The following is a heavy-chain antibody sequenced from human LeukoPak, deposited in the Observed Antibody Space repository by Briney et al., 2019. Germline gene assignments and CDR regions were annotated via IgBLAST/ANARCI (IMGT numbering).Heavy chain of an antibody. CDR1: GFTFSSYS. V-gene: IGHV3-21*01. CDR2: ISSSSGDI. J-gene: IGHJ3*02. Sequence: PGGSLRLSCAASGFTFSSYSMNWVRQAPGKGLEWVSSISSSSGDIYYADSVKGRFTISRDNAKNSLYLQMNSLRAEDTAVYYCARDLSRYYDSSGYYSPRNAFDIWGQGTMVTVSS. D-gene: IGHD3-22*01. CDR3: ARDLSRYYDSSGYYSPRNAFDI.